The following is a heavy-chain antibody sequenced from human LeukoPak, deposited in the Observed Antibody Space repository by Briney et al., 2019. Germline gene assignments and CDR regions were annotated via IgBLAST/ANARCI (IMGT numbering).Heavy chain of an antibody. CDR3: ARGTVPNAFDI. Sequence: SETLSLTCTVSGGSISTYYWSWIRQPAGKGLEWIGRIYTSGSTNYNPSLKSRVTMSVDTSKDQFSLKLSSVTAADTAVYFCARGTVPNAFDIWGQGTMVTVS. D-gene: IGHD1/OR15-1a*01. V-gene: IGHV4-4*07. CDR1: GGSISTYY. J-gene: IGHJ3*02. CDR2: IYTSGST.